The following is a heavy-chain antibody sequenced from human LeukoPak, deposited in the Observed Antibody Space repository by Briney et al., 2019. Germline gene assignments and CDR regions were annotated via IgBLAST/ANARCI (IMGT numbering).Heavy chain of an antibody. CDR1: GYTFTSYY. V-gene: IGHV1-46*01. Sequence: ASVKVSCKASGYTFTSYYMHWVRQAPGQGLEWMGIINPSGGSTSYAQKFQGRVTMTRDMSTSTVYMELSSLRSEDTAVNYCAREGSSSSTPNWFDPWGQGTLVTVSS. CDR2: INPSGGST. CDR3: AREGSSSSTPNWFDP. D-gene: IGHD6-6*01. J-gene: IGHJ5*02.